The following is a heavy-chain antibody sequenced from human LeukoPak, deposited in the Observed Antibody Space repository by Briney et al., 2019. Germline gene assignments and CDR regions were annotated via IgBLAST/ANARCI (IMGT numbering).Heavy chain of an antibody. CDR1: GFTFSSYA. J-gene: IGHJ4*02. CDR3: AKAPDYDFWSGYLDY. V-gene: IGHV3-23*01. CDR2: ISGGGGST. Sequence: GGSLRLSCAASGFTFSSYAMSWVRQAPGKGLEWVSAISGGGGSTYYADSVKGRFTISRDNSKNTLYLQMNSLRAEDTAVYYCAKAPDYDFWSGYLDYWGQGTLVTVSS. D-gene: IGHD3-3*01.